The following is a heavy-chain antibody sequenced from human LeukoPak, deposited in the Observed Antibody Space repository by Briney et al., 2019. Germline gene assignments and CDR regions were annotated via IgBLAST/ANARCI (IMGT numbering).Heavy chain of an antibody. CDR2: INHSGST. Sequence: SETLSLTCAVYGGSFSGYYWSWIRQPPGKGLEWIGEINHSGSTNYNPSLKSRVTISVDTSKNQFSLKLSSVTAADTAVYYCARSITMIAGGWFDPWGQGTLVTVSS. CDR3: ARSITMIAGGWFDP. V-gene: IGHV4-34*01. CDR1: GGSFSGYY. J-gene: IGHJ5*02. D-gene: IGHD3-22*01.